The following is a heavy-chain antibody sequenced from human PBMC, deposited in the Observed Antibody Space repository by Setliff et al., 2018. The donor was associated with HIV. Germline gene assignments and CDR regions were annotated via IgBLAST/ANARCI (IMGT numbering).Heavy chain of an antibody. J-gene: IGHJ4*02. D-gene: IGHD7-27*01. CDR1: GFIFSDYE. CDR2: ISSSGSYI. V-gene: IGHV3-48*03. CDR3: ATNFSTFDY. Sequence: GGSLRLSCAASGFIFSDYEMNWVRQAPGKGLEWVSSISSSGSYIFYADSLQGRFTISRDNVGNSVFLQMNNLRLDDTAIYYCATNFSTFDYWGQGVLVTVSS.